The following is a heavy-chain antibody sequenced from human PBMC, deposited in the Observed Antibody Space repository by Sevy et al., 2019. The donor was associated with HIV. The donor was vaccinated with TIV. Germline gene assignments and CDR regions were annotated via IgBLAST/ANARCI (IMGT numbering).Heavy chain of an antibody. CDR2: IYYSGST. V-gene: IGHV4-61*01. D-gene: IGHD4-4*01. CDR1: GGSVSSGSYY. Sequence: SETLSLTCTVSGGSVSSGSYYWSWIRQPPGKGLEWIGYIYYSGSTNYNPSLKSRLTISVDTSKNQLSLKLSSVTSADTAGYYCARDNTVANDAFDIWGQGTMVTVSS. J-gene: IGHJ3*02. CDR3: ARDNTVANDAFDI.